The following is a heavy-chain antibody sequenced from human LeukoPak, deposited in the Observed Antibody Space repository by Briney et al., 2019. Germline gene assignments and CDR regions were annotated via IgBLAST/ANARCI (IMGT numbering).Heavy chain of an antibody. CDR2: LRGSGGTT. V-gene: IGHV3-23*01. Sequence: PGGSLRLSCAASGFTFSTYAMNWVRQAPGRGLEWVSGLRGSGGTTYYADSVKGRFTISRDNSKNTLYLQMNSLRAEDTAVYYCANGNRCTSPNCLGYYYFYMDVWGKGTTVTVSS. J-gene: IGHJ6*03. CDR3: ANGNRCTSPNCLGYYYFYMDV. D-gene: IGHD2-8*01. CDR1: GFTFSTYA.